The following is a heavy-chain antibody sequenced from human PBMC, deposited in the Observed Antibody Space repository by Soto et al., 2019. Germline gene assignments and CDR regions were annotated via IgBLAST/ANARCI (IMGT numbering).Heavy chain of an antibody. CDR3: ARSAQWDGFDP. D-gene: IGHD2-8*01. CDR2: ISYSGTT. V-gene: IGHV4-31*03. Sequence: QVQLQESGRGLVRPSQTLSLTCTVSAGSISTINYYWSWIRQHPEKGLEWFGYISYSGTTFYHSFLKSRVTISLDTSKKQFSLTLTSVTAADTAVYYCARSAQWDGFDPWGQGTMVTVSS. CDR1: AGSISTINYY. J-gene: IGHJ3*01.